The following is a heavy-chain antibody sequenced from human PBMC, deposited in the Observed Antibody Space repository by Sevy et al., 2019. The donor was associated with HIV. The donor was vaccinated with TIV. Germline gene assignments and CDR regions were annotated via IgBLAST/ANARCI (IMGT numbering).Heavy chain of an antibody. Sequence: GGSLRLSCATSGFTFGTHAMSWVRQAPGKGLEWVSGISGSGGSTYYADSVKGRFTIPRDKSKKTLYLQVNSLRAEDRAVYYCAKGVYDFWSGRSDIFDIWGQGTMVTVSS. CDR2: ISGSGGST. CDR3: AKGVYDFWSGRSDIFDI. J-gene: IGHJ3*02. CDR1: GFTFGTHA. D-gene: IGHD3-3*01. V-gene: IGHV3-23*01.